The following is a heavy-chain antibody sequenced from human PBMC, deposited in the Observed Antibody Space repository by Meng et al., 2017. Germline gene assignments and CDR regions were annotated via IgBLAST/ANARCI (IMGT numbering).Heavy chain of an antibody. CDR2: RKQDGSEK. CDR3: ATVFGEFTFDY. Sequence: QWGESVGGLFQPGGSLCLFCAASGCAFNCYWMSWVRQAPGKWLEWVDNRKQDGSEKYYVDSVKGPFTISRDNAKNSLYLEMNGLRAEDTAVYYCATVFGEFTFDYWGQGALVTVSS. V-gene: IGHV3-7*01. J-gene: IGHJ4*02. CDR1: GCAFNCYW. D-gene: IGHD3-10*02.